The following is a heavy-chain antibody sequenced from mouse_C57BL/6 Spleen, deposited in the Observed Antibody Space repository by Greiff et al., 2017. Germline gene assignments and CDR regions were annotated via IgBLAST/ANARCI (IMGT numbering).Heavy chain of an antibody. CDR1: GYTFTDYE. CDR3: TRTLGYFDV. V-gene: IGHV1-15*01. CDR2: IDPETGGT. Sequence: VQLQQSGAELVRPGASVTLSCKASGYTFTDYEMHWVKQTPVHGLEWIGAIDPETGGTAYNQKFKCKAILTADKSSSTAYMELRSLTSEDSAVYYCTRTLGYFDVWGTGTTVTVSS. J-gene: IGHJ1*03.